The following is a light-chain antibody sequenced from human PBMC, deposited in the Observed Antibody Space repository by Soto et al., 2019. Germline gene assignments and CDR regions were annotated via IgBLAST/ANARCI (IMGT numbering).Light chain of an antibody. CDR3: GTGDSSLSAWV. CDR2: DNN. J-gene: IGLJ3*02. Sequence: QSVLTQPPSVSAAPGQKVTISCSGSSSNIGNNYVSWYQQLPGTAPKFLIYDNNKRPSGIPDRFSGSKSGTSATLGITGLQTGDEADYYCGTGDSSLSAWVFGGGTKLTVL. V-gene: IGLV1-51*01. CDR1: SSNIGNNY.